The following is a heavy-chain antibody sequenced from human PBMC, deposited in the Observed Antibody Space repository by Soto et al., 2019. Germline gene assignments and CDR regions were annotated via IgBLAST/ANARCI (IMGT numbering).Heavy chain of an antibody. Sequence: QVQLQESGPGLVKPSQTLSLTCTVSGGSISTVDYWWSWIRQSPDMGLEWIGHIYDGGRTSNNPSLESRVTMSVDTSKSQLSLTLSSVSAADTAVYYCARGPSGDKVDSWGQGPLVTVSS. D-gene: IGHD7-27*01. CDR3: ARGPSGDKVDS. J-gene: IGHJ4*02. V-gene: IGHV4-30-4*01. CDR2: IYDGGRT. CDR1: GGSISTVDYW.